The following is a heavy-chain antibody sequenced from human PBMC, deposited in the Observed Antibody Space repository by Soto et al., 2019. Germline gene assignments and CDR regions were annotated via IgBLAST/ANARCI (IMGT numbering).Heavy chain of an antibody. Sequence: QEQLLASGGAVVQPGKSLRLSCVASGFDFKTYAMNWVRQVPGRGLEWLAVISADGSDAYYTASVKGRFTIARDNSKNTLYLQMSSLTSDDTAHYYYARSYHLWSPYFSFGNQRDNGGQGTLVAVSS. V-gene: IGHV3-30*04. CDR1: GFDFKTYA. D-gene: IGHD3-3*02. CDR3: ARSYHLWSPYFSFGNQRDN. CDR2: ISADGSDA. J-gene: IGHJ4*02.